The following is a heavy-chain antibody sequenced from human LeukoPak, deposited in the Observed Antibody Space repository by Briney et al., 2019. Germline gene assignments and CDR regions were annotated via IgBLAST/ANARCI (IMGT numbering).Heavy chain of an antibody. Sequence: NPGGSLRLSCTASGFTFGDYAMSWFRQAPGKGLEWVGFIRSKAYGGTTEYAASVKGRFTISRDDSKSIAYLQMNSLKTEDTAVYYCTRYTYYYGSGSPSRLFDYWGQGTLVTVSS. CDR1: GFTFGDYA. J-gene: IGHJ4*02. CDR3: TRYTYYYGSGSPSRLFDY. V-gene: IGHV3-49*05. CDR2: IRSKAYGGTT. D-gene: IGHD3-10*01.